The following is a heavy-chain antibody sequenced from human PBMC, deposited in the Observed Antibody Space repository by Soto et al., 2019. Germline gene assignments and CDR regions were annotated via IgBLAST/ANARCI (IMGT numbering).Heavy chain of an antibody. CDR2: ISGTGRST. D-gene: IGHD3-16*01. V-gene: IGHV3-23*01. CDR3: AKNMLSGDAADAFDV. CDR1: GLTFSSYA. Sequence: EVQLLESGGGLVQPGGSLRLSCAASGLTFSSYAMSWVRQAPGEGLQWVSLISGTGRSTNYADSVKGRFTISRDNSKNTVNLQLKTLRAEDTDVYFCAKNMLSGDAADAFDVWGQGTMVTVSS. J-gene: IGHJ3*01.